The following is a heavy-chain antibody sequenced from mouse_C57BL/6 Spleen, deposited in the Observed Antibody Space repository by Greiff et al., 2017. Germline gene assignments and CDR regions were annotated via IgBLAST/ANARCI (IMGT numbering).Heavy chain of an antibody. J-gene: IGHJ1*03. D-gene: IGHD2-5*01. CDR3: ARSYSKGWYFDV. CDR1: GYSFTDYN. Sequence: VQLKESGPELVKPGASVKISCKASGYSFTDYNMNWVKQSNGKSLEWIGVINPNYGTTSYNQKFKGKATWTVDQSSSTAYMQLNSLTSEDSAVYYCARSYSKGWYFDVWGTGTTVTVSS. CDR2: INPNYGTT. V-gene: IGHV1-39*01.